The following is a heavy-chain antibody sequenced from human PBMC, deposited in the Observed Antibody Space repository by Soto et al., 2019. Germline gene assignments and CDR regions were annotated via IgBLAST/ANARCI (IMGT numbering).Heavy chain of an antibody. Sequence: GGSLRLSCAASGFTFSSYAMSWVRQAPGKGLEWVPAISGSGGSTYYADSVKGRFTISRDNSKNTLYLQMNSLRAEDTAVYYCAKGDPGSYYNPGFLVWGQGTLVTVSS. CDR2: ISGSGGST. CDR1: GFTFSSYA. J-gene: IGHJ4*02. CDR3: AKGDPGSYYNPGFLV. V-gene: IGHV3-23*01. D-gene: IGHD3-10*01.